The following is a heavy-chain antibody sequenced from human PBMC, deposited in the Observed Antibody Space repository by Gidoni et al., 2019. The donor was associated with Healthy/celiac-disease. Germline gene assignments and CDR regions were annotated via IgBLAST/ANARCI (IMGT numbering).Heavy chain of an antibody. CDR2: INNSGIT. CDR1: GGSFSGYY. CDR3: ASNYYDSLDSLDI. D-gene: IGHD3-22*01. J-gene: IGHJ3*02. V-gene: IGHV4-34*01. Sequence: QVQLQQWGAGLLKPSETLSLTCAAYGGSFSGYYWSWIRQPPGKGLEWIGEINNSGITNYNPSLKSRFTIAVDTSNNQFSLNLSSVTAADTAVYYCASNYYDSLDSLDIWGQGSMVTVSS.